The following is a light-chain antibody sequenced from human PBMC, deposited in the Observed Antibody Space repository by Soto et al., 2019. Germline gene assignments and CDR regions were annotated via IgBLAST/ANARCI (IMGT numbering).Light chain of an antibody. J-gene: IGKJ1*01. CDR2: GVS. V-gene: IGKV3-20*01. CDR3: QHYVYPQWT. CDR1: QSISSSY. Sequence: EIMLTQSPGTLSLSPGERATLXWRASQSISSSYFAWYQQKSGQAPRLLIYGVSTRATGTPDRFSGSGSGTEFTLTIRRLEPEDFAVYFCQHYVYPQWTFGPGTKVDIK.